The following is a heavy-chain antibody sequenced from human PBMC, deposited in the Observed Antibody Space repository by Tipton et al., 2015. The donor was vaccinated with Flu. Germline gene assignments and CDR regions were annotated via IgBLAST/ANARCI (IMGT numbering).Heavy chain of an antibody. V-gene: IGHV4-38-2*02. CDR3: ARTGGIYYASGFDI. CDR2: IYHSGST. Sequence: TLSLTCTVSDYSISSGYYWVWIRQPPGKGLEWIGNIYHSGSTYYNPSLKSRVTISVDTSTNQFSLKLRSVTAADTALYYCARTGGIYYASGFDIWGQGTMVTVSA. J-gene: IGHJ3*02. D-gene: IGHD1-26*01. CDR1: DYSISSGYY.